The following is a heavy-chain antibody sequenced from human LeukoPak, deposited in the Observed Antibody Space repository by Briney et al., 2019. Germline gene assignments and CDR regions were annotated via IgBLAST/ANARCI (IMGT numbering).Heavy chain of an antibody. CDR1: GFTVSSNY. CDR2: IYSGGST. D-gene: IGHD1-14*01. CDR3: VRGGRKTEYFDY. J-gene: IGHJ4*02. Sequence: GGSLRLSCAASGFTVSSNYMGWVRQAPGKGLEWVSVIYSGGSTYYADSVKGRFTISRDNSKNTLYLQMNSLRAEDTAVYYCVRGGRKTEYFDYWGQGTLVTVSS. V-gene: IGHV3-53*01.